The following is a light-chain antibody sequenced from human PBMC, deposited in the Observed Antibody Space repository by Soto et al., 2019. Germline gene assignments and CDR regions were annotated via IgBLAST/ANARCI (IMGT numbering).Light chain of an antibody. Sequence: DIVLTHSPGTLSLSPGERATLSCRASQTLTSGYLAWYQQKPGQAPRLLIYGVSTRAAAIPDRFRGSGSGTDFTLTISRLEPEDFAVYYCQQYGSPPRTFGQGTKVDIK. CDR1: QTLTSGY. J-gene: IGKJ1*01. CDR3: QQYGSPPRT. V-gene: IGKV3-20*01. CDR2: GVS.